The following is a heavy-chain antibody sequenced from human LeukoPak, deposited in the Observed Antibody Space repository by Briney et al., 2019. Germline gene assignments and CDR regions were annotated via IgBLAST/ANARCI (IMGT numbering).Heavy chain of an antibody. Sequence: SETLSLTCSVSDDSITMYYWTWIRQPPGKGLEWIGYVDHTGSTNFNPSLNGRVSISRDTTKNLFSLRLRSVTDADTAVYFCARGRVSSSTWYSTYYYYFYMDVWGKGTTVTVSS. CDR3: ARGRVSSSTWYSTYYYYFYMDV. CDR1: DDSITMYY. CDR2: VDHTGST. D-gene: IGHD1-1*01. J-gene: IGHJ6*03. V-gene: IGHV4-59*01.